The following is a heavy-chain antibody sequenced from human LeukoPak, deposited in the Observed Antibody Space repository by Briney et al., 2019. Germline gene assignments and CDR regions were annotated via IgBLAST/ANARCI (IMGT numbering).Heavy chain of an antibody. CDR2: MNPNSGNT. V-gene: IGHV1-8*01. J-gene: IGHJ5*02. Sequence: VASVKVSCKASGYTFTSYDINWVRQATGQGLEWMGWMNPNSGNTGYAQKFQGRVTMTRNTSISTAYMELSSLRSEDTAVYYCARLFPPRGPSWFDPWGQGTLVTVSS. CDR1: GYTFTSYD. D-gene: IGHD3-10*01. CDR3: ARLFPPRGPSWFDP.